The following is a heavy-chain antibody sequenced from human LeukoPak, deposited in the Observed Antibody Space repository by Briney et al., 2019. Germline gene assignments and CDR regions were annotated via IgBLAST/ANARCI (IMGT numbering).Heavy chain of an antibody. CDR3: TRTYYYDSSGRGGAFDI. V-gene: IGHV3-73*01. D-gene: IGHD3-22*01. CDR2: IRSKANSYAT. Sequence: GGSLRLSCAASGFTFSGSAMHWVRQASGKGLEWVGRIRSKANSYATAYAASVKGRFTISRDDSKNTAYLQMDSLKTEGTAVYYCTRTYYYDSSGRGGAFDIWGQGTMVTVAS. CDR1: GFTFSGSA. J-gene: IGHJ3*02.